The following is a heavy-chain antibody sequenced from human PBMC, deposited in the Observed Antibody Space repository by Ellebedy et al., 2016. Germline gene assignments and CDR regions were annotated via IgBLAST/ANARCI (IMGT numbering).Heavy chain of an antibody. Sequence: GGSLRLSCAASGFTVSTNYMKWVRQAPGKGLEWVSSISNDGDATSYADSVKGRFTISRVNSKNTLSLQMDSLRAEDTAIYYCAKVSSVGITSYFDYWGQGTLVIVSS. V-gene: IGHV3-23*01. J-gene: IGHJ4*02. CDR3: AKVSSVGITSYFDY. D-gene: IGHD1-26*01. CDR1: GFTVSTNY. CDR2: ISNDGDAT.